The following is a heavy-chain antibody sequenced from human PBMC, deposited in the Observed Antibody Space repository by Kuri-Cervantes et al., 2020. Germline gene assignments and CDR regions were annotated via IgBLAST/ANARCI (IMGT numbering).Heavy chain of an antibody. CDR1: GFTFSSYG. V-gene: IGHV3-30*02. CDR3: AKLLLSGIVAAGNFDY. J-gene: IGHJ4*02. D-gene: IGHD6-13*01. Sequence: GESLKISCAASGFTFSSYGMHWVRQAPGKGLEWVAVIWYDGSNKYYADSVKGRFTISRDNSKNTLYLQMNSLRAEDTAVYYCAKLLLSGIVAAGNFDYWGQGTLVTVSS. CDR2: IWYDGSNK.